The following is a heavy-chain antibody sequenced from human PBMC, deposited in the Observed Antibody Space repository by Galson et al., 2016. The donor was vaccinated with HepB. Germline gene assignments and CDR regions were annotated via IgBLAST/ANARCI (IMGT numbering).Heavy chain of an antibody. CDR2: ISVYKGNT. J-gene: IGHJ3*02. CDR3: ARDNQKGWELFSDAFDI. Sequence: SVKVSCKASGYTFINYGITWVRQAPGQGLEWMGWISVYKGNTTYTQSLQGRVTMTTDTSTSTAYMELRSLCSDDTAVYYYARDNQKGWELFSDAFDIWGQGTLVTVSS. V-gene: IGHV1-18*01. D-gene: IGHD3-10*01. CDR1: GYTFINYG.